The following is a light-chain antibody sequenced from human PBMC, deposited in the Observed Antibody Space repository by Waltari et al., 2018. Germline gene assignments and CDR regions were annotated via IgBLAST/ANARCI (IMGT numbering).Light chain of an antibody. V-gene: IGLV1-44*01. CDR3: AAWDDSLNGLYV. Sequence: QSVLTQPPSASGTPGQRVTISCSGSSSNIGSNTVNWYQQHPGTAPKLLIDSNNQRPSGAPDRFSCSTSGTSASLAISGLQSEYEADYYFAAWDDSLNGLYVFGTGPKVTVL. J-gene: IGLJ1*01. CDR2: SNN. CDR1: SSNIGSNT.